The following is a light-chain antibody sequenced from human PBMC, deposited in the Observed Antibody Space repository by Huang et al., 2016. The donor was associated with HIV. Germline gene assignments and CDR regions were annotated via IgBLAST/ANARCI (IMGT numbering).Light chain of an antibody. CDR2: WAS. CDR3: QQHYGRQST. Sequence: IVMTQSPESLAVSLGERASINCKSSQSLLYRSNNKNYLDWSQKKQGHPPTLLIYWASVRDVGVPERFSCGGSGTNFTLTINSLQADDVAVYYCQQHYGRQSTFGQGT. J-gene: IGKJ1*01. CDR1: QSLLYRSNNKNY. V-gene: IGKV4-1*01.